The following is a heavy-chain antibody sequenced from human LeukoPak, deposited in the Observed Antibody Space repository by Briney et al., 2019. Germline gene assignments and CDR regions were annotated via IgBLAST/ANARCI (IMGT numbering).Heavy chain of an antibody. CDR2: IYTSGST. D-gene: IGHD2-2*01. CDR1: GGSISSYY. Sequence: PSETLSLTCTVSGGSISSYYWSWIRQPAGKGLEWIGRIYTSGSTNYNPSLKSRVTMSVDTSKNQFSLKLSSVTAADTAVYYCARDLVVVPAATIPYYYYMDVWGKGTTVTVSS. J-gene: IGHJ6*03. CDR3: ARDLVVVPAATIPYYYYMDV. V-gene: IGHV4-4*07.